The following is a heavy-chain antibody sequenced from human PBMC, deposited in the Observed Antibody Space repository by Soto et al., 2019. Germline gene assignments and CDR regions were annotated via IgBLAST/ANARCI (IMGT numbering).Heavy chain of an antibody. CDR1: GGSFSGYY. V-gene: IGHV4-34*01. CDR3: ARVAGYYDILTGYPRFDY. CDR2: INHSGST. D-gene: IGHD3-9*01. J-gene: IGHJ4*02. Sequence: QVQLQQWGAGLLKPSETLSLTCAVYGGSFSGYYWSWIRQPPGKGLEWIGEINHSGSTNYNPSLKSRVTISVDTSKNQFSLKLSSVTAADTAVYYCARVAGYYDILTGYPRFDYWGQGTLVTVSS.